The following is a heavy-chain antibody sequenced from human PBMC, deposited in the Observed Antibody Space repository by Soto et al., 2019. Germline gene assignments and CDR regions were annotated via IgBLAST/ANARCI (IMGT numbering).Heavy chain of an antibody. V-gene: IGHV1-18*01. Sequence: ASVKVSCKASAYTFTIYCISWVRQAPGQGLEWMGWISAYNGNTNYAQKLQGRVTMTTDTSTSTAYMELRSLRSDDTAVYYCARDRGIAVAGPRDYYYGMDVWGQGTTVTVSS. D-gene: IGHD6-19*01. CDR1: AYTFTIYC. J-gene: IGHJ6*02. CDR2: ISAYNGNT. CDR3: ARDRGIAVAGPRDYYYGMDV.